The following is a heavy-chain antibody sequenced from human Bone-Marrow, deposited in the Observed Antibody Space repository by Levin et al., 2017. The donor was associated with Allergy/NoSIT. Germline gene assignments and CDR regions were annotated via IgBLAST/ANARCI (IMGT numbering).Heavy chain of an antibody. CDR3: ASPIVVVPAARYDAFDI. CDR2: IYPGDSDT. D-gene: IGHD2-2*01. Sequence: GESLKISCKGSGYSFTSYWIGWVRQMPGKGLEWMGIIYPGDSDTRYSPSFQGQVTISADKSISTAYLQWSSLKASDTAMYYCASPIVVVPAARYDAFDIWGQGTMVTVSS. V-gene: IGHV5-51*01. J-gene: IGHJ3*02. CDR1: GYSFTSYW.